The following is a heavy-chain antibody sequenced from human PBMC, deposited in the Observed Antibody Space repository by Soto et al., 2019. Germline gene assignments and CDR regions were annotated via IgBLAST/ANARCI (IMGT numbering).Heavy chain of an antibody. CDR2: VGDSDDST. Sequence: EVQLLESGGGLVQPGGSLRLSCAAAGFTFTTYAMSWIRQAPGKGLEWVSTVGDSDDSTYYADSVKGRFTISRDNSKNTVYLRVSGLRDEDTAVYYCTRYGGVYWGQGTLVTVSS. CDR1: GFTFTTYA. J-gene: IGHJ4*01. V-gene: IGHV3-23*01. D-gene: IGHD1-1*01. CDR3: TRYGGVY.